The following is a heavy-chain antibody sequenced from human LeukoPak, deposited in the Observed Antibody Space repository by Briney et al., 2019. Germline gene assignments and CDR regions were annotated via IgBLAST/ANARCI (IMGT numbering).Heavy chain of an antibody. Sequence: ASVKVSCKASGYTFTGYYMHWVRQAPGQGLEWMGWISAYNGNTNYAQKLRGRVTMTTDTSTSTAYMELRSLRSDDTAVYYCAREEPTGPHILYWGQGXLVTXSS. D-gene: IGHD1-26*01. CDR3: AREEPTGPHILY. J-gene: IGHJ4*02. CDR1: GYTFTGYY. V-gene: IGHV1-18*04. CDR2: ISAYNGNT.